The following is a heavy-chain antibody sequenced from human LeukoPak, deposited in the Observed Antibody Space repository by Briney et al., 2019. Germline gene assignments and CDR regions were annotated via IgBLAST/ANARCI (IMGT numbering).Heavy chain of an antibody. CDR1: GGSISSSSSY. CDR3: ARDNYDFWSGSEDYFDY. D-gene: IGHD3-3*01. CDR2: IYYSGSS. V-gene: IGHV4-39*07. Sequence: PSETLSLTCSVSGGSISSSSSYWGWIRQPPGKGLEWIGSIYYSGSSFDNPALKSRVTISVDTSKNQFSLKLSSVTAADTAVYYCARDNYDFWSGSEDYFDYWGQGTLVTVSS. J-gene: IGHJ4*02.